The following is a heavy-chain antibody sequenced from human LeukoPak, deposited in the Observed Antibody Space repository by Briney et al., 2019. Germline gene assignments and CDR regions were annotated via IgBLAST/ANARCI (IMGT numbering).Heavy chain of an antibody. V-gene: IGHV3-30*03. D-gene: IGHD3-22*01. CDR3: AREYGDDGSSGYYYYYYYMDV. CDR2: ISYDGSNK. Sequence: GGSLRLSCAASGFTFSSYGMHWVRQAPGKGLEWVAVISYDGSNKYYADSVKGRFTISRDNSKNTLYLQMNSLRAEDTAVYYCAREYGDDGSSGYYYYYYYMDVWGKGTTVTVSS. CDR1: GFTFSSYG. J-gene: IGHJ6*03.